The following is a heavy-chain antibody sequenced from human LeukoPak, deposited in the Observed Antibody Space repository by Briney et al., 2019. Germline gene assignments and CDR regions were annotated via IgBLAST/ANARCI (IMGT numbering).Heavy chain of an antibody. V-gene: IGHV3-33*06. CDR3: AKDHSHGYSSGRQALDY. J-gene: IGHJ4*02. Sequence: GGSLRLSCAASGFTFSSYGMHWVRQAPGKGLEWVAVIWYDGSNKYYADSVKGRFTISRDNSKNTLYLQMNSLRADDTAVYYCAKDHSHGYSSGRQALDYWGQGTLVTVSS. CDR2: IWYDGSNK. CDR1: GFTFSSYG. D-gene: IGHD6-19*01.